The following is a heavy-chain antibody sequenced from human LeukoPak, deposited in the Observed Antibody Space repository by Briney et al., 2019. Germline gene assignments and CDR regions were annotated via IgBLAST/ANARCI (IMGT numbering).Heavy chain of an antibody. CDR1: GFTFSSYA. CDR3: ARDQLAYSSGWSPIDY. D-gene: IGHD6-19*01. CDR2: ISGSGGST. V-gene: IGHV3-23*01. J-gene: IGHJ4*02. Sequence: PGGSLRLSCAASGFTFSSYAMSWVRQAPGKGLEWVSAISGSGGSTYYADSVKGRFTISRDNSKNTLYLQMNSLRAEDTAVYYCARDQLAYSSGWSPIDYWGQETLVTVSS.